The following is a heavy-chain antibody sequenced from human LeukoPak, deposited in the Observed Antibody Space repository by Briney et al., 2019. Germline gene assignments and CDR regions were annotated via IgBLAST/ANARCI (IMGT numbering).Heavy chain of an antibody. CDR3: ARDYSAASNFWSGYRRPYFDY. J-gene: IGHJ4*02. Sequence: ASVKVSCKASGYTFTSYDISGVRQPPGQGGEGMGWISAYNGNTNYAQKLQGRVTMTIDTSTSKGYMELRSLTSDDTAVYYCARDYSAASNFWSGYRRPYFDYWGQGTLVTVSS. D-gene: IGHD3-3*01. V-gene: IGHV1-18*01. CDR2: ISAYNGNT. CDR1: GYTFTSYD.